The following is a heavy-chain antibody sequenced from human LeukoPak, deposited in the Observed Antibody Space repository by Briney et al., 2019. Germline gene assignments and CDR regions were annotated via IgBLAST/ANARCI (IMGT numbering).Heavy chain of an antibody. J-gene: IGHJ5*02. CDR2: IYYSGTT. D-gene: IGHD2-2*01. CDR1: GGSIRSYY. V-gene: IGHV4-59*01. Sequence: SETLSLTCTVSGGSIRSYYWTWIRQPPGKGLEWIGYIYYSGTTNYSPSLKSRVTTSVDTSKNQFSLRLSSVTAADTAVYYCARGSSPSSFDPWGQGTLVTVSS. CDR3: ARGSSPSSFDP.